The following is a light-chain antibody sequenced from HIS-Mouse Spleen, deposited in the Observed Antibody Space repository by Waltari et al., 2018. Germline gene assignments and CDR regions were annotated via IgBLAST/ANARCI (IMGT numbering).Light chain of an antibody. J-gene: IGLJ2*01. Sequence: QSALTQPPSASGSPGQSVTISCTGTSSDVGGYNYVSWYQPHPGKAPKLMIDEVSKRPSGVPDRCSGSESGNAASLTVAGLQAEDEADYYCSSYAGSNNFVVFGGGTKLTVL. CDR1: SSDVGGYNY. CDR2: EVS. CDR3: SSYAGSNNFVV. V-gene: IGLV2-8*01.